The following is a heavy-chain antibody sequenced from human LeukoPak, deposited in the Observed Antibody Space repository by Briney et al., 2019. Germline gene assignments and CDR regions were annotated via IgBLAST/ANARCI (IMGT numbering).Heavy chain of an antibody. CDR3: ARGYYDFWSGYDP. CDR1: GGTFSSYA. Sequence: SVKVSCKASGGTFSSYAISWVRQAPGQGLEWMGRIIPIFGTANYAQKFQGRVTITTDESTSTAYMGLSSLRSEDTAVYYCARGYYDFWSGYDPWGQGTLVTVSS. D-gene: IGHD3-3*01. V-gene: IGHV1-69*05. CDR2: IIPIFGTA. J-gene: IGHJ5*02.